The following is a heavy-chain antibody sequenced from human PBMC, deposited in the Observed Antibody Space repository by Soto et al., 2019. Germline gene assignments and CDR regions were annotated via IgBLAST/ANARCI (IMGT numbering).Heavy chain of an antibody. J-gene: IGHJ4*02. D-gene: IGHD3-3*01. CDR3: AKTITTIGVSSFSGGSRGRGDFLDY. CDR1: GFTFSVYG. Sequence: GALRLSCAASGFTFSVYGMHWVRQAPGKGLEWVAVISSEGSSQHYADSVRGRFSISRDNAKNTVSLLMNSLRAEDTAVYYCAKTITTIGVSSFSGGSRGRGDFLDYWGQGALVTVSS. V-gene: IGHV3-30*18. CDR2: ISSEGSSQ.